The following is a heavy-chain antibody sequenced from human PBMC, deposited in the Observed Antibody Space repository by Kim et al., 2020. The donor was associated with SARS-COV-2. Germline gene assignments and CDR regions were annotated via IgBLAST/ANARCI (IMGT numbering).Heavy chain of an antibody. Sequence: GGSLRLSCAASGFTFSSYSMNWVRQAPGKGLEWVSYISSSSSTIYYADSVKGRFTISRDNAKNSLHLQMNSLRAEDTAVYYCARDEGAWGQGTLVTVSS. V-gene: IGHV3-48*04. CDR3: ARDEGA. CDR2: ISSSSSTI. J-gene: IGHJ5*02. CDR1: GFTFSSYS.